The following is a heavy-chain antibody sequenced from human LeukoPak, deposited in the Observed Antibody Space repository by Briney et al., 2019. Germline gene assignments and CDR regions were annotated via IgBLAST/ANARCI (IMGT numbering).Heavy chain of an antibody. D-gene: IGHD2-21*02. V-gene: IGHV5-51*01. CDR3: ARAGAYCGGDCYSAFDY. CDR1: GYSFTSYW. J-gene: IGHJ4*02. Sequence: GESLKISCKGSGYSFTSYWIGWVRQMPGKGLEWMGIIHPGDSDTRYSPSFQGQVTISADKSISTAYLQWSSLKASDTAMYYCARAGAYCGGDCYSAFDYWGQGTLVTVSS. CDR2: IHPGDSDT.